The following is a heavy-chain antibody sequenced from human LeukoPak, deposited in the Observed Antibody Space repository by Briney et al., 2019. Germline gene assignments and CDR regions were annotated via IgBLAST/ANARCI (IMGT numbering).Heavy chain of an antibody. CDR2: IYYSGST. CDR1: GGSISSYY. D-gene: IGHD2-15*01. J-gene: IGHJ4*02. CDR3: ARVKAASFDH. V-gene: IGHV4-59*01. Sequence: PSETLSLTCTVSGGSISSYYWSWIRQPPGKGLEWIGYIYYSGSTNYNPSLKSRVTISVDTSKNQFSLKLSSVTAADTAVYYCARVKAASFDHWGQGTLVTVSS.